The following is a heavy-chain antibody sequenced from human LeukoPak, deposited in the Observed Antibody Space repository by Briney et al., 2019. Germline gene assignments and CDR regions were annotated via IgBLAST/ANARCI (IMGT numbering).Heavy chain of an antibody. Sequence: PSETLSLTCAVSGDSLNTYYWNWIRQTPGKGLEWIGYIYYSGHTDYNPSLKSRVTISVDTSKNQFSLSLRSVTAADTAVYFCATYKENKVATRGFDYWGQGTLVTVSP. D-gene: IGHD5-12*01. V-gene: IGHV4-59*08. CDR3: ATYKENKVATRGFDY. J-gene: IGHJ4*02. CDR1: GDSLNTYY. CDR2: IYYSGHT.